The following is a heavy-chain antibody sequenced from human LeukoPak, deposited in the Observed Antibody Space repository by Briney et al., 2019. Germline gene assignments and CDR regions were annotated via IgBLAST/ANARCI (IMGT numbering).Heavy chain of an antibody. CDR3: ARVTPTYYDILTDSLRGHFDF. Sequence: EASVKVSCKASGYTFTSYGISWVRQAPGQGLEWMGWISAYNGNTNYAQKLQGRVTMTTDTSTSTAYMELRSLRSDDTAVYYCARVTPTYYDILTDSLRGHFDFWGQGTLVTVSS. CDR2: ISAYNGNT. CDR1: GYTFTSYG. D-gene: IGHD3-9*01. V-gene: IGHV1-18*01. J-gene: IGHJ4*02.